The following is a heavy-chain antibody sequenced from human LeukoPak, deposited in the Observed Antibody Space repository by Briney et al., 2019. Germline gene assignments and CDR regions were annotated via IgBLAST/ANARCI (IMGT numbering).Heavy chain of an antibody. V-gene: IGHV1-69*04. CDR1: GGTFSSYA. CDR3: ASSYCSGGSCYLMYFDY. J-gene: IGHJ4*02. Sequence: SVKVSCKASGGTFSSYAISWVRQAPGQGLEWMGRIIPILGIANYAQKFQGRVTITADKSTSTAYMELSGLRSEDTAVYYCASSYCSGGSCYLMYFDYWGQGTPVTVSS. CDR2: IIPILGIA. D-gene: IGHD2-15*01.